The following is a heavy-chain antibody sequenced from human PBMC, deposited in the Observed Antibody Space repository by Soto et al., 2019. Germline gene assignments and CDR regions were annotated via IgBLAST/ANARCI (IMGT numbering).Heavy chain of an antibody. CDR3: ARLSLRFLEWSDPYYFDY. V-gene: IGHV4-39*01. CDR1: GGSISSSSYY. Sequence: SETLSLTCTVSGGSISSSSYYWGWIRQPPGKGLEWIGSIYYSGSTYYNPSLKSRVTISVDTSKNQFSLKLSSVTAADTAVYYCARLSLRFLEWSDPYYFDYWGQGTLVTVSS. CDR2: IYYSGST. J-gene: IGHJ4*02. D-gene: IGHD3-3*01.